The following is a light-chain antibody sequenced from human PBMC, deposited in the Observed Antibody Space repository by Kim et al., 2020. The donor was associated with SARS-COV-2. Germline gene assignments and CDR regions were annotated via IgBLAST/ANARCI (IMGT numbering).Light chain of an antibody. CDR3: GKRDSSLSARV. Sequence: QKVTSSLSGSSSNSGNDYVSWHQQLPGTAPKLLIYDNNKRTAGIPDRFSGAKSGTSASLGITGLQTGDEADYYCGKRDSSLSARVLGGGTQLTVL. V-gene: IGLV1-51*01. CDR2: DNN. CDR1: SSNSGNDY. J-gene: IGLJ2*01.